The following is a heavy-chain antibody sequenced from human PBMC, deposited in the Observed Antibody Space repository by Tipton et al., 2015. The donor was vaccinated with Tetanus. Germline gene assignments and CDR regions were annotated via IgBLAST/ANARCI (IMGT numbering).Heavy chain of an antibody. CDR3: ADHCSSTTCYGY. V-gene: IGHV3-21*01. CDR2: ISDSTDYI. CDR1: RFTFSHYS. Sequence: SLRLSCAAFRFTFSHYSMTWVRQAPGKGLEWVSSISDSTDYIYYADSVKGRFTISRDNARNSLYLQMNSLRAEDTAVYYCADHCSSTTCYGYWGQGSLVTVSS. J-gene: IGHJ4*02. D-gene: IGHD2-2*01.